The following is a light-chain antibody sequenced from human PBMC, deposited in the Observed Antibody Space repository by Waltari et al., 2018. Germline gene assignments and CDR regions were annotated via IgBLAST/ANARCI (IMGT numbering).Light chain of an antibody. Sequence: QSVLTQPPSMSGAPGQRVTISCTGSSSNIGAGYDVHWYQQLPGTAPKLLIYRYNKRPSGVPDRFSGSKSGTSASLAIAGLQAEDEADYYCQSYDGSLSASIFGGGTKLTVL. CDR1: SSNIGAGYD. J-gene: IGLJ2*01. V-gene: IGLV1-40*01. CDR3: QSYDGSLSASI. CDR2: RYN.